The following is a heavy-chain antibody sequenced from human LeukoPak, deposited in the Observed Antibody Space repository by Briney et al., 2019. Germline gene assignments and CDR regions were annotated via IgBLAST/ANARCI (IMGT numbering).Heavy chain of an antibody. V-gene: IGHV3-33*01. J-gene: IGHJ4*02. CDR2: IWYDGSNK. D-gene: IGHD5-18*01. Sequence: GGSLRLSCAASGFTFSSYGMHWVRQAPGKGLEWVAVIWYDGSNKYYADSVKGRFTISRDNSKNTLYPQMNSLRAEDTAVYYCARDPYSYGYFDYWGQGTLVTVSS. CDR3: ARDPYSYGYFDY. CDR1: GFTFSSYG.